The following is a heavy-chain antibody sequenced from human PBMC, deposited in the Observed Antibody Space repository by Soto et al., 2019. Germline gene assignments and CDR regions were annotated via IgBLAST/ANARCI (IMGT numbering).Heavy chain of an antibody. Sequence: ASVKVSCKASGGTFSRHAISWVRQAPGQGLEWMGGIIPMFGTANHAQKFQGRATIIADESTSTVYMELSSLRSEDTAMYYCARGWGYDSNDYYYAYWGQGTLVTVSS. CDR1: GGTFSRHA. J-gene: IGHJ4*02. CDR2: IIPMFGTA. V-gene: IGHV1-69*13. CDR3: ARGWGYDSNDYYYAY. D-gene: IGHD3-22*01.